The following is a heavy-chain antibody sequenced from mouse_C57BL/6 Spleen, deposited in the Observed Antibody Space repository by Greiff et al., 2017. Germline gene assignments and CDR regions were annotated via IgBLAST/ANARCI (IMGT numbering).Heavy chain of an antibody. CDR2: IYPGDGDP. CDR1: GYAFSSSW. CDR3: SRDSQFAY. J-gene: IGHJ3*01. Sequence: QVQLKASGPELVKPGASVKISCKASGYAFSSSWMNWVKQRPGKGLEWIGRIYPGDGDPNYNGKFKGKATLTADKSSSTAYMQLSSRTSEDSAVYFCSRDSQFAYWGQGTLVTVSA. V-gene: IGHV1-82*01. D-gene: IGHD2-12*01.